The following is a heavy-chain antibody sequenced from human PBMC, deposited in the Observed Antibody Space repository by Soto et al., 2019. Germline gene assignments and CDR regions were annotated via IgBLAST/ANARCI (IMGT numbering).Heavy chain of an antibody. Sequence: ETQSHTYADSVYSVNSGYNWGWIRPHPGTGLERIGTVYHSGSTCYNPSLKSPVTISVDTSKNQFSLGLTSGTAADRALFYCARIDGSGWPPTVFASWVKGTWVTV. D-gene: IGHD6-19*01. V-gene: IGHV4-38-2*01. J-gene: IGHJ4*02. CDR2: VYHSGST. CDR3: ARIDGSGWPPTVFAS. CDR1: VYSVNSGYN.